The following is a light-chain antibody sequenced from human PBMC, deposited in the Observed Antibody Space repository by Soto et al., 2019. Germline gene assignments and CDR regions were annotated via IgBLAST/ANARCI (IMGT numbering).Light chain of an antibody. Sequence: QSVLTQPASVSGSPGQSITVSCTGTSSDVGLYDYVSWYQQHPGKSPKLIVYEVSHRPSGVSSRFSGSKSGNTASLTISGLQTEDEADYYCSSYKTVFTYVFGTGTKVTVL. V-gene: IGLV2-14*01. CDR3: SSYKTVFTYV. CDR1: SSDVGLYDY. CDR2: EVS. J-gene: IGLJ1*01.